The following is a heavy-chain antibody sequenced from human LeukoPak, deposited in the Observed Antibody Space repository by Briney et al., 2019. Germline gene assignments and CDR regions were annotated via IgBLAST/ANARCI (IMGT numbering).Heavy chain of an antibody. D-gene: IGHD1-26*01. CDR2: IYYSGST. V-gene: IGHV4-59*01. CDR3: ARDSGSYRRAFDY. CDR1: GGSISSYY. Sequence: SETLSLTCTVSGGSISSYYWSWIRQPPGKGLEWIGYIYYSGSTNYNPSLKSRVTISVDTSKNQFSLKLSSVTAADTAVYYCARDSGSYRRAFDYWGQGTLVTVSS. J-gene: IGHJ4*02.